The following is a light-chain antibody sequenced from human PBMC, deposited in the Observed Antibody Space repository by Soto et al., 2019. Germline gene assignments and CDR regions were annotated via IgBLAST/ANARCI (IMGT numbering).Light chain of an antibody. J-gene: IGLJ2*01. V-gene: IGLV2-14*03. Sequence: QSALTQPASVSGSPGPSITLSCTGTSSDVGGYNYVSWYQHHPGTAPKLMIYDVSNRPSGVSNRFSGSKSDNTASLTISGLQAEDEADYYCGSYTSTSTVVFGGGTKLTVL. CDR2: DVS. CDR1: SSDVGGYNY. CDR3: GSYTSTSTVV.